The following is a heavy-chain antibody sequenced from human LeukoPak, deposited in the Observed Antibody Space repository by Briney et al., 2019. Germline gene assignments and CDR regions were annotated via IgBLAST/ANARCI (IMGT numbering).Heavy chain of an antibody. CDR3: VRSASLTTEFYFDY. Sequence: PGRSLRLSCAASGFTFDDYAMHWVRQAPGKGLEWVSGISWNSGSIGYADSVKGRFTISRDNAKNSLYLQMNSLRAEDTAVYYCVRSASLTTEFYFDYWGQGTLVTVSS. CDR2: ISWNSGSI. J-gene: IGHJ4*02. D-gene: IGHD4-11*01. V-gene: IGHV3-9*01. CDR1: GFTFDDYA.